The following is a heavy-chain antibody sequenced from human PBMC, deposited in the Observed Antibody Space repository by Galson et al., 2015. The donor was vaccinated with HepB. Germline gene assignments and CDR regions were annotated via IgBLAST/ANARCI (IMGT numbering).Heavy chain of an antibody. Sequence: SLRLSCAASGFTVHTYCMTWVRQAPGKGLEWVANMRGDGSERYYADSVRGRFTISRDNAKNSLYLQMNSLRAEDTAVYYCGSRWADYWGQGTLVTVSS. J-gene: IGHJ4*02. CDR3: GSRWADY. D-gene: IGHD4-23*01. CDR2: MRGDGSER. CDR1: GFTVHTYC. V-gene: IGHV3-7*01.